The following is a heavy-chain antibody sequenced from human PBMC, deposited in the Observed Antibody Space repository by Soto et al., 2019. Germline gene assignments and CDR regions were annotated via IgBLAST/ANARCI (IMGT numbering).Heavy chain of an antibody. V-gene: IGHV4-34*01. CDR1: GGSFSGYY. J-gene: IGHJ4*02. Sequence: GGSFSGYYWSWIRQPPGKGLEWIGKINHSGSTNYNPSLKSRVTRSVDTSKNHFSLKLSSVTAADTAGYYCARANFGSGYYYYFDYWGQGTLVTVSS. CDR3: ARANFGSGYYYYFDY. D-gene: IGHD3-3*01. CDR2: INHSGST.